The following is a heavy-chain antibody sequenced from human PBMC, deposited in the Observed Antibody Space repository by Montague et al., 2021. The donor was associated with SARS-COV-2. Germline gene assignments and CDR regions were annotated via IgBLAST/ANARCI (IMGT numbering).Heavy chain of an antibody. Sequence: SLRLSCAVSGFTFSSYAMTWVRQAPGKGLEWVSDISGRGNTIYYADSVKGRVTISRDNSNNILYLQMNSLRAEDTAVYYCAKGMRITSYYDRFDVWGQGTTVTVSS. CDR1: GFTFSSYA. CDR3: AKGMRITSYYDRFDV. D-gene: IGHD3-22*01. V-gene: IGHV3-23*01. CDR2: ISGRGNTI. J-gene: IGHJ6*02.